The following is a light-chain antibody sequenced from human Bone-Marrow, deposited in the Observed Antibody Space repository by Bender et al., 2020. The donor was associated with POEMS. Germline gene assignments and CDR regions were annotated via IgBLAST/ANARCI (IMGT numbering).Light chain of an antibody. CDR2: GYN. V-gene: IGLV1-40*01. J-gene: IGLJ3*02. Sequence: QSVLTQPPSVSGAPGQRVTISCTGSSSNTGLGYDINWYQHLPGTAPKLLIYGYNNRPSGVPDRFSGSKSGTSASVASTGLQADDEADYFCCSYAGNHTWVFGGGTKVTVL. CDR3: CSYAGNHTWV. CDR1: SSNTGLGYD.